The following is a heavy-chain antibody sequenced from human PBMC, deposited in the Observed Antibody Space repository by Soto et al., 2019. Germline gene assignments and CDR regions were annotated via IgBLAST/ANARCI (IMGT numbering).Heavy chain of an antibody. V-gene: IGHV3-15*07. CDR3: TTDDPRYCSSTSCFDYYYYGMDV. CDR1: GFTFSNAW. CDR2: IKSKTDGGTT. J-gene: IGHJ6*02. Sequence: GGSLRLSCAASGFTFSNAWMNWVRQAPGKGLEWVGRIKSKTDGGTTDYAAPVKGRFTISRDDSKNTLYLQMNSLKTEDTAVYYCTTDDPRYCSSTSCFDYYYYGMDVWGQGTTVTVSS. D-gene: IGHD2-2*01.